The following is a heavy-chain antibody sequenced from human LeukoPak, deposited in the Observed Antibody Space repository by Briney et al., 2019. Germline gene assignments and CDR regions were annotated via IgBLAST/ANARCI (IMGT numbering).Heavy chain of an antibody. J-gene: IGHJ4*02. CDR3: ATDVNSNYDY. D-gene: IGHD4-11*01. Sequence: PGGSLRLSCAASGFTFSSYEMNWVRQAPGKGLGWVANINQDGSEKNYADSVKGRFTISRDNAENSLYLQMNSLRAEDTAMYYCATDVNSNYDYWGQGTLVTVSS. V-gene: IGHV3-7*03. CDR2: INQDGSEK. CDR1: GFTFSSYE.